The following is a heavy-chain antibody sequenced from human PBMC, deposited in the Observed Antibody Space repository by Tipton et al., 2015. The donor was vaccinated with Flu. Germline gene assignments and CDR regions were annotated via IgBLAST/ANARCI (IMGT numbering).Heavy chain of an antibody. CDR1: GFTFSNAW. D-gene: IGHD3-3*01. Sequence: QLVQSGGGLVKPGGSLRLSCAGSGFTFSNAWLTWVRQPPGKGLEWVGRIKSKADGGTTDYPAPVKGRFTISRDDSKNTLYLQMNSLKTEDTAVYYCTTVRGYYGNFDHWGQGTLVTVSS. CDR3: TTVRGYYGNFDH. V-gene: IGHV3-15*01. CDR2: IKSKADGGTT. J-gene: IGHJ4*02.